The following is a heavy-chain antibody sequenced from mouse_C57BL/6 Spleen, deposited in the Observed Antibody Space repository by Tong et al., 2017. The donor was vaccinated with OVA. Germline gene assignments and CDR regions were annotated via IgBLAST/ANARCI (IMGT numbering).Heavy chain of an antibody. D-gene: IGHD2-2*01. CDR2: IDPTNGNT. V-gene: IGHV14-3*01. CDR3: VYGYDRVFAY. Sequence: EVQLQESVAELVRPGASVKLSCTASGFNIKNTCMHWVKQKPEQGLEWIGRIDPTNGNTKYAPKFQGKATITADTSSNTAYLQLSRMTSEDAAIYYGVYGYDRVFAYWGQGTLVTVSA. CDR1: GFNIKNTC. J-gene: IGHJ3*01.